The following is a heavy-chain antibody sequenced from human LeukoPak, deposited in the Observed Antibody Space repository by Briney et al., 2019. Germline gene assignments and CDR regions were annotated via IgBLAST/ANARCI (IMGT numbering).Heavy chain of an antibody. D-gene: IGHD3-9*01. J-gene: IGHJ4*02. V-gene: IGHV3-23*01. CDR3: AKFGDILTGYPYYFDY. Sequence: GGSLRLSCAASGFTFSSYWMHWVRQAPGKGLEWVSAISGSGGSTYNADSVKGRFTISRDNSKNTLHLHMKSLRAEDTAVYYCAKFGDILTGYPYYFDYWGQGSLVTVSS. CDR1: GFTFSSYW. CDR2: ISGSGGST.